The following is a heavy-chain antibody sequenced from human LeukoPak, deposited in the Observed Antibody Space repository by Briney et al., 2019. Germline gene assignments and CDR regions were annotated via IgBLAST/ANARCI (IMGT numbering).Heavy chain of an antibody. Sequence: ASVKVSCKASGYIFTGYYMHWVRQAPGQGLEWMGWINPNSGGTNYAQKFQGRVTMTRDTSISTAYMELSRLRSDDTAVYYCASWDWNDGFGHGYWGQGTLVTVSS. CDR1: GYIFTGYY. CDR2: INPNSGGT. J-gene: IGHJ4*02. D-gene: IGHD1-1*01. CDR3: ASWDWNDGFGHGY. V-gene: IGHV1-2*02.